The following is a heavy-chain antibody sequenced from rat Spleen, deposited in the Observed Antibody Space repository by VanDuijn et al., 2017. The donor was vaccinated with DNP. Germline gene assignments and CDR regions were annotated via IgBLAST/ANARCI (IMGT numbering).Heavy chain of an antibody. CDR3: AIFTEGYGGYLDY. Sequence: EVQLQESGPGLVKPSQSLSLTCSVTGYSITSNYWGWIRKFPGNKMEWMAYISYSGSPGYNPSLKSRISITRDTSKNQFFLQLNSITTEDTATYYCAIFTEGYGGYLDYWGQGVMVTVSS. CDR1: GYSITSNY. D-gene: IGHD1-11*01. V-gene: IGHV3-1*01. CDR2: ISYSGSP. J-gene: IGHJ2*01.